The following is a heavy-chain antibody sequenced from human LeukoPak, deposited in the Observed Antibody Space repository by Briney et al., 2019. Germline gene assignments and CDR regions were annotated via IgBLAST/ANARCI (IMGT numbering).Heavy chain of an antibody. Sequence: PSETLSLTCTVSGGSISSSSYYWGWIRQPPGKGLEWIGSIYYSGSTYYNPSLKSRVTISVDTSKNQFSLKLSSVTAADTAVYYCASLYSGYDSIAVADAAYYYYYMDVWGKGTTVTVSS. CDR2: IYYSGST. J-gene: IGHJ6*03. V-gene: IGHV4-39*01. CDR1: GGSISSSSYY. CDR3: ASLYSGYDSIAVADAAYYYYYMDV. D-gene: IGHD5-12*01.